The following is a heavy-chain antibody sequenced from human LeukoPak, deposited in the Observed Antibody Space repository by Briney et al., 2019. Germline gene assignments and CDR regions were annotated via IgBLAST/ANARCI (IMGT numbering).Heavy chain of an antibody. CDR1: GFTFSRYA. CDR3: AREGDDNWFDP. J-gene: IGHJ5*02. D-gene: IGHD3-10*01. V-gene: IGHV3-23*01. Sequence: GGSLRLSCAASGFTFSRYAMSWVRQAPGKGLEWVSVISGSRGTTYYADSVKGRLTISRDNSKNTLYLQMSSLRAEDTAVYYCAREGDDNWFDPWGQGTLVTVSS. CDR2: ISGSRGTT.